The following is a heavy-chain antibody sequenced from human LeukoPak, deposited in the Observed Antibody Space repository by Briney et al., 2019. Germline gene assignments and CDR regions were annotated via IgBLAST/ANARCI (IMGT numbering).Heavy chain of an antibody. V-gene: IGHV3-30-3*01. J-gene: IGHJ4*02. Sequence: PGGSLRLSCAASGFTFSSYEMNWVRQAPGKGLEGVAVISYDGSNKYYADSVKGRFTISRDNSKNTLYLQMNSLRAEDTAVYYCARDTRYCSGTSCYFDYWGQGTVVTVSS. CDR2: ISYDGSNK. D-gene: IGHD2-2*01. CDR1: GFTFSSYE. CDR3: ARDTRYCSGTSCYFDY.